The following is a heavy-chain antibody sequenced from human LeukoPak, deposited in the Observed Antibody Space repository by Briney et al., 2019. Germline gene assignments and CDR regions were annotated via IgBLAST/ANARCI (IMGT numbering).Heavy chain of an antibody. Sequence: GGSLRLSCAASGFTVSSNYMSWVRQAPGKGLEWVSVSYTGGNTHYADSVKGRLTLSRDNSKNTVYLQMNSLRVEDTAMYYCASISALLYYFDSWGQGTLVTVSS. CDR1: GFTVSSNY. V-gene: IGHV3-66*01. CDR2: SYTGGNT. CDR3: ASISALLYYFDS. J-gene: IGHJ4*02.